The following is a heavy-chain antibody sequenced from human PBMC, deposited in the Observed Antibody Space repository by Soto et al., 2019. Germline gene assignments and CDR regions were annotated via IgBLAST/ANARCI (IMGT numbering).Heavy chain of an antibody. J-gene: IGHJ3*02. D-gene: IGHD3-10*01. Sequence: GGSLRLSCAASGFTFSDYYMSWIRQAPGKGLEWVSYISSSGSTIYYADSVKGRFTISRDNAKNSLYLQMNSLRAEDTAVYYCARDMGASYIHFDAFDIWGQGTMVTVSS. CDR3: ARDMGASYIHFDAFDI. CDR2: ISSSGSTI. CDR1: GFTFSDYY. V-gene: IGHV3-11*01.